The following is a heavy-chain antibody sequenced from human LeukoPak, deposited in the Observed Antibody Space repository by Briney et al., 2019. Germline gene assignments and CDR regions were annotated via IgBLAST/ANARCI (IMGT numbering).Heavy chain of an antibody. CDR2: ISGSGSST. V-gene: IGHV3-23*01. D-gene: IGHD2-2*02. J-gene: IGHJ3*02. CDR1: GFTFSSYA. CDR3: AKADYTKYDTFDI. Sequence: GGSLRLSCAASGFTFSSYAMNWVRQAPGKGLEWVSVISGSGSSTFYADSVKGRFTISRDNSKNTLYLQMNSLRAEDTAVYYCAKADYTKYDTFDIWGQGTMVTVSS.